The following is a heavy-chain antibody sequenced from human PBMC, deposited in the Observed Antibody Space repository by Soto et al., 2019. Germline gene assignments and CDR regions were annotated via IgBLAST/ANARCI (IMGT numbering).Heavy chain of an antibody. D-gene: IGHD2-15*01. V-gene: IGHV3-21*06. Sequence: PGGSLRLSCAASGFAFSSYTMNWVRQAPGKGLEWISSISSGGDSTRYADSVKGRFTVTRDSAKNSLFLQMHSLRVEATAVYYCEEYVSLLVILDSWGQGTLVTVSS. CDR2: ISSGGDST. CDR1: GFAFSSYT. CDR3: EEYVSLLVILDS. J-gene: IGHJ5*02.